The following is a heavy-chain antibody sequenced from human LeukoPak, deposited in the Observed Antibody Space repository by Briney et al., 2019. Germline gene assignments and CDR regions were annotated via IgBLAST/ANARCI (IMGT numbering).Heavy chain of an antibody. CDR3: ARDRYTSSWRTMDY. J-gene: IGHJ4*02. V-gene: IGHV3-23*01. Sequence: GGSLRLSCAASGFTFSIYAMSWVRQAPGRGLEWVSVISGSDGTTYYADSVKGRFTISRDNSKNTLYLRMNSLRPEDTAVYYCARDRYTSSWRTMDYWGQGTLVTVSS. CDR2: ISGSDGTT. D-gene: IGHD6-13*01. CDR1: GFTFSIYA.